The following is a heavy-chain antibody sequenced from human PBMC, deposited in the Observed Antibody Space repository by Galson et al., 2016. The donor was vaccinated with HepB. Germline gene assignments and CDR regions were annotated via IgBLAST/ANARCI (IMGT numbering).Heavy chain of an antibody. CDR3: AKEMRWLKLGLDY. V-gene: IGHV3-23*01. D-gene: IGHD5-24*01. CDR1: GFTFTDHA. CDR2: VRGNGGTI. J-gene: IGHJ4*02. Sequence: SLRLSCAASGFTFTDHAMSWVRPVPGKGLEWVAVVRGNGGTIYYSDSVKGRFTISRDNSKNTLYLQMNSLRAEDTATYYCAKEMRWLKLGLDYWGQGTRVTVSS.